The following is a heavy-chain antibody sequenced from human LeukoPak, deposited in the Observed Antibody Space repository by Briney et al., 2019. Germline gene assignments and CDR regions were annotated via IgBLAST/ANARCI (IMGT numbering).Heavy chain of an antibody. Sequence: SETLSLTCTVSGGSISTYYWSWIRQPPGRELEWIGCIYYSGSTNYNPSLKSRVTISVDTSKNQFSLKLSSVTAADTAVYYCARRTLYYDYVWGSYRPGVAAFDIWGQGTMVTVSS. J-gene: IGHJ3*02. D-gene: IGHD3-16*02. CDR2: IYYSGST. CDR1: GGSISTYY. CDR3: ARRTLYYDYVWGSYRPGVAAFDI. V-gene: IGHV4-59*01.